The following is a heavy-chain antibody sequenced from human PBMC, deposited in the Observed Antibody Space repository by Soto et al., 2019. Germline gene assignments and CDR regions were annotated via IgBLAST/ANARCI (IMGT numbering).Heavy chain of an antibody. CDR1: GGSFSGYY. Sequence: PSETLSLTCAVYGGSFSGYYWSWIRQPPGKGLDWIGEIIHSGSTNYNLSLMSRVTISVDTSKNQFSLKLSSVTAADTVVYYFARYFWSGYYTEPLYYYYMDVWGRGTTVTVSS. V-gene: IGHV4-34*12. D-gene: IGHD3-3*01. J-gene: IGHJ6*03. CDR3: ARYFWSGYYTEPLYYYYMDV. CDR2: IIHSGST.